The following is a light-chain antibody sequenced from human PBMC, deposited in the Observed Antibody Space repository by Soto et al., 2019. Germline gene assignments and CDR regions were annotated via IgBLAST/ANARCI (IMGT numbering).Light chain of an antibody. CDR3: QQYGSSPPT. J-gene: IGKJ1*01. V-gene: IGKV3-20*01. Sequence: NVLTQSPGTLSLSPGERATLSCRASQSVSNNYLAWYQQKPGQGPRLLIYGASSRATGTPDRFSGSGSGTDFTLTINRLEPEDFALYYCQQYGSSPPTFGQGTKVDIK. CDR1: QSVSNNY. CDR2: GAS.